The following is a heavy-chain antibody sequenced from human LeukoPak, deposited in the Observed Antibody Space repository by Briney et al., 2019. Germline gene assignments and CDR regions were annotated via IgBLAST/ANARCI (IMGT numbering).Heavy chain of an antibody. D-gene: IGHD3-10*01. CDR2: ISYDGSNK. CDR3: ARDQRITMVRGVISTRPFDY. V-gene: IGHV3-30*04. J-gene: IGHJ4*02. Sequence: PGGSLRLSCAASGFTFSSYAMHWVRQAPGKGLEWVAVISYDGSNKYYADSVKGRFTISRDNSKNTLYLQMNSLRAEDTAVYYCARDQRITMVRGVISTRPFDYWGQGTLDTVSS. CDR1: GFTFSSYA.